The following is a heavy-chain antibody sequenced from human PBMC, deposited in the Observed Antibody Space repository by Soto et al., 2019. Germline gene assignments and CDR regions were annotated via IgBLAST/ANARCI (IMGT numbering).Heavy chain of an antibody. CDR2: TRKKANSYTT. V-gene: IGHV3-72*01. J-gene: IGHJ3*02. CDR1: GFTFSDHY. CDR3: ARAHHSGVIGRVDAFDI. Sequence: GGSLRLSCAASGFTFSDHYMDWVRQAPGKGLEWVGRTRKKANSYTTEYAASVKGRFTISRDDSKNSLYLQMNSLKTEDTAVYYCARAHHSGVIGRVDAFDIWGQGTMVTVSS. D-gene: IGHD3-16*02.